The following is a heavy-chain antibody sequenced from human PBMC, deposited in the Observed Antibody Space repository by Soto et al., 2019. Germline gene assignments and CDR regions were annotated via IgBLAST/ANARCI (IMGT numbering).Heavy chain of an antibody. D-gene: IGHD6-19*01. V-gene: IGHV1-18*04. J-gene: IGHJ6*02. Sequence: ASVKVSCKASGYTFTSYGISWVRQAPGQGLEWMGWISAYNGNTNYAQKLQGRVTMTTDTSTSTAYMELRSLRSDDTAVHYCAVAVAGTTLWYYYGMDVWGQGTTVTVSS. CDR2: ISAYNGNT. CDR1: GYTFTSYG. CDR3: AVAVAGTTLWYYYGMDV.